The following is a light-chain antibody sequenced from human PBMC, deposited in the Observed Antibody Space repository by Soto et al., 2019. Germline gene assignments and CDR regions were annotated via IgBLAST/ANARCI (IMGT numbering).Light chain of an antibody. CDR2: AAS. CDR1: QSINTF. V-gene: IGKV1-39*01. Sequence: DIQMTQSPSSLSASVGDRVTITCRASQSINTFLNWYQQKPGKDPKPLIYAASSLQSGVPSRFSGSGSGTDFTLTISSLQPEDFATYYCQQGYSNPWTFGQGTKVEIK. J-gene: IGKJ1*01. CDR3: QQGYSNPWT.